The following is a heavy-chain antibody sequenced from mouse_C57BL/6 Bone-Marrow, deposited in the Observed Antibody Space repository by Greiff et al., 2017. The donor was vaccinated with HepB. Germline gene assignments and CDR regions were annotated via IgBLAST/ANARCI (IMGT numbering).Heavy chain of an antibody. CDR1: GFTFSDYG. D-gene: IGHD1-1*01. CDR3: AAYYPFAW. Sequence: EVQLVESGGGLVKPGGSLKLSCAASGFTFSDYGMHWVRQAPEKGLEWVAYISSGSSTIYYADTVKGRFTISRDNAKNTLFLQMTSLRSEDTAMYYCAAYYPFAWWGQGTLVTVSA. V-gene: IGHV5-17*01. J-gene: IGHJ3*01. CDR2: ISSGSSTI.